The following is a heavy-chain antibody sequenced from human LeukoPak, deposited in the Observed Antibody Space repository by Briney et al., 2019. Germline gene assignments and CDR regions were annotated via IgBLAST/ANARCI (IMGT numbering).Heavy chain of an antibody. D-gene: IGHD5-12*01. Sequence: QPGGSLRLSCTASDFSFSSWSMSWVRQAPGKRLQWVSYLSKSGAATYYADSVKGRFIISRNNAKNSLYLQMNSQRAEHTAVYYYARGYTYFDYWGQGTLVTVSS. V-gene: IGHV3-48*01. CDR2: LSKSGAAT. J-gene: IGHJ4*02. CDR3: ARGYTYFDY. CDR1: DFSFSSWS.